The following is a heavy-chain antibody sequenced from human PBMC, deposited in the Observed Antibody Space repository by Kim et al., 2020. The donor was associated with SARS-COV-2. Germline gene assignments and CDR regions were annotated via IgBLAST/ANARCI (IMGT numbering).Heavy chain of an antibody. D-gene: IGHD6-13*01. Sequence: KYSQKFQGRVTITRDTSAGTAYMELSSLRSEDTAVYYCAGDPGRSSPLDYWDQGTLVTVSS. V-gene: IGHV1-3*01. J-gene: IGHJ4*02. CDR3: AGDPGRSSPLDY.